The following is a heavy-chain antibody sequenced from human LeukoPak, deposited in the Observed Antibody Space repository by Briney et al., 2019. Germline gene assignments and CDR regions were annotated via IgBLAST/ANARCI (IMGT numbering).Heavy chain of an antibody. CDR1: GFTFSNAW. D-gene: IGHD3-22*01. J-gene: IGHJ4*02. V-gene: IGHV3-15*01. Sequence: GGSLRLSCAASGFTFSNAWMSWVRQAPGKGLEWVGRIKSKTDGGTTDYAAPVKGRFTISRDESKNTLYLQMNSLKTEDTAVYYCTTAYYYDSSGYYFDYWGQGTLVTVSS. CDR3: TTAYYYDSSGYYFDY. CDR2: IKSKTDGGTT.